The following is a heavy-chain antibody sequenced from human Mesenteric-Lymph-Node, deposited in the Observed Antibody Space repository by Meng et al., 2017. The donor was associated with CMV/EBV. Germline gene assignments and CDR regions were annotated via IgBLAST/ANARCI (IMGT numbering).Heavy chain of an antibody. Sequence: ASVKVSCKASGYTFTDYYVHWVRQAPGQGLEWMGWINPNSGGPNYAQKFQGRVTMTRDTSISTAYMELSRLRSDDTAVYYCARNWNTLTTFLGMDVWGQGTTVTVSS. CDR1: GYTFTDYY. J-gene: IGHJ6*02. D-gene: IGHD4-11*01. CDR2: INPNSGGP. CDR3: ARNWNTLTTFLGMDV. V-gene: IGHV1-2*02.